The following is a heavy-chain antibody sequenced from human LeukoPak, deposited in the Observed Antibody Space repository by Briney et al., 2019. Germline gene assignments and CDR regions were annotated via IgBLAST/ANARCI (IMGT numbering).Heavy chain of an antibody. CDR2: INHSGST. CDR3: ARGLLGYCSGGSCYSGFDP. CDR1: GGSFSGYY. Sequence: SETLSLTCAVYGGSFSGYYWSWIRQPPGKGLERIGEINHSGSTNYNPSLKSRVTISVDTSKNQFSADTAVYYCARGLLGYCSGGSCYSGFDPWGQGTLVTVSS. J-gene: IGHJ5*02. D-gene: IGHD2-15*01. V-gene: IGHV4-34*01.